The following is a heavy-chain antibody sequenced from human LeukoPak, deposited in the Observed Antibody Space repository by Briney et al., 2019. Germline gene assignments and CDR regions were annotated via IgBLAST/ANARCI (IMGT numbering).Heavy chain of an antibody. Sequence: GSLRLSCATPGFHFNNYRLNLVRQAPGKGLELGSSISSSSSYIYYADSVKGRFTISRDNAKNSLYLQMNSLRAEDTAVYYCARIPVVAATLGDYWGQGTLVTVSS. J-gene: IGHJ4*02. D-gene: IGHD2-15*01. V-gene: IGHV3-21*01. CDR3: ARIPVVAATLGDY. CDR1: GFHFNNYR. CDR2: ISSSSSYI.